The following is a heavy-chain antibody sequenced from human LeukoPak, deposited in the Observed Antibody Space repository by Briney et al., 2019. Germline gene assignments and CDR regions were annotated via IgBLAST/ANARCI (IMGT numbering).Heavy chain of an antibody. D-gene: IGHD3-22*01. CDR2: IYYSGST. CDR1: GGSISSYY. J-gene: IGHJ4*02. Sequence: SETLSLTYTVSGGSISSYYWSWIRQPPGKGLEWIGYIYYSGSTNYNPSLKSRVTISVDTSKNQFSLKLSSVTAADTAVYYCARVRGYYDYWGQGTLVTVSS. CDR3: ARVRGYYDY. V-gene: IGHV4-59*01.